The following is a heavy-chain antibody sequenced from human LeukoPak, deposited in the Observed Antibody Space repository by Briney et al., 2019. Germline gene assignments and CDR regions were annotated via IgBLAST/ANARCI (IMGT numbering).Heavy chain of an antibody. CDR1: GFTFSSYG. CDR2: ICYDGSNK. Sequence: GGSLRLSCAASGFTFSSYGMHWVRQAPGKGLEWVAVICYDGSNKYYADSVKGRFTISRDNSKNTLYLQMNSLRAEDTAVYYCAKEGLTGDYFDYWGQGTLVTVSS. V-gene: IGHV3-33*06. CDR3: AKEGLTGDYFDY. J-gene: IGHJ4*02. D-gene: IGHD7-27*01.